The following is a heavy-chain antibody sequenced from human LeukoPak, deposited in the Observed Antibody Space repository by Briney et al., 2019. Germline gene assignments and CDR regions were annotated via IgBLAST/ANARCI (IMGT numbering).Heavy chain of an antibody. CDR3: TRDPVGSYGWGAFDI. Sequence: GGSLRLSCAASGYTLSNYWMTWVRQAPEKGVEWVANIKYDGSEKQYVDSVKGRFIISRDNAKNSLFLQMNSLRVEDTAMYYCTRDPVGSYGWGAFDIWSQGTMVTVSS. CDR1: GYTLSNYW. D-gene: IGHD3-16*02. V-gene: IGHV3-7*01. J-gene: IGHJ3*02. CDR2: IKYDGSEK.